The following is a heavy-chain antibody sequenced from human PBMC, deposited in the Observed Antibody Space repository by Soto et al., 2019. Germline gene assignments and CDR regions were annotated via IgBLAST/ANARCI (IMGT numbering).Heavy chain of an antibody. J-gene: IGHJ4*02. CDR1: GFTFTSSA. D-gene: IGHD4-17*01. V-gene: IGHV1-58*02. CDR2: IVVGSGNT. Sequence: SVKVSCKASGFTFTSSAMQWVRQARGQRLEWIGWIVVGSGNTNYAQKFQERVTITRDMSTSTAYMELSSLRSEDTAVYYCAASVDYGDCVGYWGQGTLVTVSS. CDR3: AASVDYGDCVGY.